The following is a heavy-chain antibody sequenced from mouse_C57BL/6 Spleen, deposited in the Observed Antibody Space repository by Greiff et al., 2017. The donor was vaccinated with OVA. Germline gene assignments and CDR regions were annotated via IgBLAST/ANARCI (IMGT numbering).Heavy chain of an antibody. CDR2: IYPRSGST. V-gene: IGHV1-81*01. J-gene: IGHJ3*01. CDR1: GYTFTSYG. Sequence: VQLVQSGAELARPGASVKLSCKASGYTFTSYGIRWVKQRTGQGLEWIGEIYPRSGSTYYNEKFKGKATLTADKSSSTAYMELSSLTSEDSAVSVCESDCYDSNYGHFAYWGQGTLVTVSA. CDR3: ESDCYDSNYGHFAY. D-gene: IGHD2-5*01.